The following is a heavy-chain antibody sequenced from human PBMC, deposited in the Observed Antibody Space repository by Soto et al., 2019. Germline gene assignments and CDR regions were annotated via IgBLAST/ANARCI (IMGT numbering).Heavy chain of an antibody. CDR3: ARHLTYCSAGSCYSDFPYYGMDV. V-gene: IGHV4-39*01. CDR1: GGSISSSSYY. Sequence: QLQLQESGPGLVKPSETLSLTCTVSGGSISSSSYYWGWIRQPPGKGLEWIGSIFYSGSTYYNPSLKSRVTISADTSMNQFSLQLSSVTAADTAVYYCARHLTYCSAGSCYSDFPYYGMDVWAQGTTFTVSS. CDR2: IFYSGST. D-gene: IGHD2-15*01. J-gene: IGHJ6*02.